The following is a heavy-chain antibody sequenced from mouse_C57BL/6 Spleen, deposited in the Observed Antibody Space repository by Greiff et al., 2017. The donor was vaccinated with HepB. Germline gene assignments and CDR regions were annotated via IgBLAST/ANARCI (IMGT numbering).Heavy chain of an antibody. D-gene: IGHD2-4*01. Sequence: EVKLMESGGDLVKPGGSLKLSCAASGFTFSSYGMSWVRQTPDKRLEWVATISSGGSYTYYPDSVKGRFTISRDNAKNTLYLQMSSLKSEDTAMYYCATQTGPIYYDYDGLFAYWGQGTLVTVSA. CDR2: ISSGGSYT. CDR3: ATQTGPIYYDYDGLFAY. V-gene: IGHV5-6*01. J-gene: IGHJ3*01. CDR1: GFTFSSYG.